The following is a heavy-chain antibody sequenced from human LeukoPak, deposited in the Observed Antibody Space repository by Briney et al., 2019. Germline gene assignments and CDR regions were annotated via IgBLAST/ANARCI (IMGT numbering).Heavy chain of an antibody. CDR3: AREFGYDSSGYYGGFDY. D-gene: IGHD3-22*01. CDR1: GGSISSYY. V-gene: IGHV4-59*01. J-gene: IGHJ4*02. Sequence: SETLSLTCTVSGGSISSYYWSWIRQPPGKGLEWIGYIYYSGSTNYNPSLKSRVTISVATSKNQFSLKLSSVTAADTAVYYGAREFGYDSSGYYGGFDYWGQGTLVTVSS. CDR2: IYYSGST.